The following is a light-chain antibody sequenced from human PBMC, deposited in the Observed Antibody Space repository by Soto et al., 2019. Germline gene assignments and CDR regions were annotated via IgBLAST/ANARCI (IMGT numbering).Light chain of an antibody. CDR2: RNN. CDR3: VSFTSSTTYV. J-gene: IGLJ1*01. CDR1: TSNIGSNY. V-gene: IGLV1-47*01. Sequence: QSVLTQPPSASGTPGQGVTISCSGSTSNIGSNYVYWYQQLPGTAPKLLIYRNNQRPSGVPDRFSGSKSGTSASLAISGLRSDDEADYYCVSFTSSTTYVFGSGTKVTVL.